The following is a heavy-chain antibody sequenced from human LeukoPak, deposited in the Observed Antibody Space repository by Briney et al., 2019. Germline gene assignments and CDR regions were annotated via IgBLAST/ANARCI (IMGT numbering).Heavy chain of an antibody. J-gene: IGHJ4*02. CDR1: GYTFTGYY. CDR2: INPNSGGT. Sequence: ASVKVSCKASGYTFTGYYMHWVRQAPGQGLEWMGWINPNSGGTNYAQKFQGWVTMTRDTSISTAYMELSRLRSEDTAVYYCARGVRHCSSTSCYRPDYWGQGTLVTVSS. V-gene: IGHV1-2*04. CDR3: ARGVRHCSSTSCYRPDY. D-gene: IGHD2-2*01.